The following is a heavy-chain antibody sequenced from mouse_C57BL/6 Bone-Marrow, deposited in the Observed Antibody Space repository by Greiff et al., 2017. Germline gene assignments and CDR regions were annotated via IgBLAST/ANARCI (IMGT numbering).Heavy chain of an antibody. D-gene: IGHD2-2*01. V-gene: IGHV1-5*01. CDR1: GYTFTSYW. CDR3: TRDGYDRDWFAY. Sequence: VQLQQSGTVLARPGASVKMSCKTSGYTFTSYWMHWVKQRPGQGLEWIGAIYPGNSDTSYNQKFKGKAKLTAVTSASTAYMELSSLTNEYSAVYYCTRDGYDRDWFAYWGQGTLVTVSS. CDR2: IYPGNSDT. J-gene: IGHJ3*01.